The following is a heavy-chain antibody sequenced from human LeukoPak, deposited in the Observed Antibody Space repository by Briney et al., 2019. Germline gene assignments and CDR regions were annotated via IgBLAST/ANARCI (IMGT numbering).Heavy chain of an antibody. J-gene: IGHJ4*02. CDR3: ARVGGERYTVTTPYYFDY. Sequence: PSETLSLTCTVSGGSISSGSYYWSWIRQPPGKGLEWIGYIYYSGSTNYNPSLKSRVTISVDTSKNQFSLKLSSVTAADTAVYYCARVGGERYTVTTPYYFDYWGQGTLVTVSS. CDR1: GGSISSGSYY. V-gene: IGHV4-61*01. CDR2: IYYSGST. D-gene: IGHD4-17*01.